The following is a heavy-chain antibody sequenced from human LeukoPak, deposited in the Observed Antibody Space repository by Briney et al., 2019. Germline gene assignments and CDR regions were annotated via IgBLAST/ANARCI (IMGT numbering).Heavy chain of an antibody. D-gene: IGHD6-19*01. Sequence: KPAETLSLTCTVSGDSISGYHWSWIRQPPGKGLERIGYIHYSGSTNYSPSLRSRVTISLDTSKNQFSLKVNSVTAADTAVYYCAREGQWLPDWFDPWGQGTLVTVSS. CDR2: IHYSGST. J-gene: IGHJ5*02. CDR3: AREGQWLPDWFDP. CDR1: GDSISGYH. V-gene: IGHV4-59*01.